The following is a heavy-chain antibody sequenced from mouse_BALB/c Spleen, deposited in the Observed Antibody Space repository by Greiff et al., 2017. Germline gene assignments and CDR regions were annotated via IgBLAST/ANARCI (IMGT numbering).Heavy chain of an antibody. J-gene: IGHJ2*01. V-gene: IGHV5-6*02. D-gene: IGHD1-1*01. CDR3: ASYYGSSYEGYFDY. Sequence: EVMLVESGGDLVKPGGSLKLSCAASGFTFSSYGMSWVRQTPDKRLEWVATISSGGSYTYYPDSVKGRFTISRDNAKNTLYLQMSSLKSEDTAMYYCASYYGSSYEGYFDYWGQGTTLTVSS. CDR1: GFTFSSYG. CDR2: ISSGGSYT.